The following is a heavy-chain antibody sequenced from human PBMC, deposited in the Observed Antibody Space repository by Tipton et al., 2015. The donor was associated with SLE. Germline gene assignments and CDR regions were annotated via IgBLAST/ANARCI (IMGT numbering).Heavy chain of an antibody. CDR1: GFTFDDYG. D-gene: IGHD6-25*01. V-gene: IGHV3-9*01. CDR2: ISWNSGSS. Sequence: SLRLSCAASGFTFDDYGMHWVRQAPGKGLEWVSGISWNSGSSGYVASVKGRFTISRDNAKNSLYLQMNSLRTEDTALYYCAKDLSSGWALNGFDIWGQGTMVTVSP. J-gene: IGHJ3*02. CDR3: AKDLSSGWALNGFDI.